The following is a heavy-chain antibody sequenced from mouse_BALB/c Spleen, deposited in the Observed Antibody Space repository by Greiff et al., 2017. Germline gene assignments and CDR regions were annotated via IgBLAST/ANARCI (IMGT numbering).Heavy chain of an antibody. V-gene: IGHV1-55*01. CDR3: ARSYVGYYGGY. Sequence: QVQLQQPGAELVKPGTSVKLSCKASGYNFTSYWINWVKLRPGQGLEWIGDIYPGSGSTNYNEKFKSKATLTVDTSSSTAYMQLSSLASEDSALYYCARSYVGYYGGYWGQGTTLTVSS. J-gene: IGHJ2*01. D-gene: IGHD2-3*01. CDR1: GYNFTSYW. CDR2: IYPGSGST.